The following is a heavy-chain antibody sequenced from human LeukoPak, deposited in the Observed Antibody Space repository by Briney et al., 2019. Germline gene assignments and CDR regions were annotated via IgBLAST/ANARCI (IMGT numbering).Heavy chain of an antibody. Sequence: PSQTLSLTCTVSGGSISSGDYYWSWIRQPPGKGLEWIGYIYYSGSTYYNPSLKSRVTISVDTSKNQFSLKLSSVTAADTAVYYCARNSDYGDSRGNDYWGQGILVTVSS. J-gene: IGHJ4*02. D-gene: IGHD4-17*01. CDR3: ARNSDYGDSRGNDY. CDR1: GGSISSGDYY. V-gene: IGHV4-30-4*01. CDR2: IYYSGST.